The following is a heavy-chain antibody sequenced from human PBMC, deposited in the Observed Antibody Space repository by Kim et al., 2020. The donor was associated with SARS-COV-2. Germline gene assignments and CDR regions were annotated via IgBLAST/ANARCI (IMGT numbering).Heavy chain of an antibody. CDR2: INTNTGNP. CDR3: ARDKFRDYVDY. Sequence: ASVKVSCKASGYIFSSYALNWVRQAPGQGLEWMGWINTNTGNPTYAQGFTGRFVFSLDTSVSKAYLQISSLKAEDTAVYYCARDKFRDYVDYWGPGTLVT. J-gene: IGHJ4*02. V-gene: IGHV7-4-1*02. CDR1: GYIFSSYA.